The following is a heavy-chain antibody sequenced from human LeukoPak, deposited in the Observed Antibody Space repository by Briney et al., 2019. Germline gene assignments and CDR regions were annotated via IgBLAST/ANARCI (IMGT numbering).Heavy chain of an antibody. Sequence: AGTLSLTCAVYGGSFCGYYWSWIRQPPGKGLEWVSYFSSTAYTIFYADSVKGRFTISRDNAKNSLYLQMNSLRAEDTAIYYCARVDYDRSGEDANAEYFQHWGQGTLVTVSS. CDR2: FSSTAYTI. CDR3: ARVDYDRSGEDANAEYFQH. J-gene: IGHJ1*01. D-gene: IGHD3-22*01. CDR1: GGSFCGYY. V-gene: IGHV3-11*04.